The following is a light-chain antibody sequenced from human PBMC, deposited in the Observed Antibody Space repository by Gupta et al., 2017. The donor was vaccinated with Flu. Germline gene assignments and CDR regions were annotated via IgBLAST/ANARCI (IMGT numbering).Light chain of an antibody. Sequence: QAALTSHASVSGSPRPSITIYCSGTSIDIGSSDLVSWYQQHPGKAPQVVIYASNNRPSRVSNRFSGSKSVNTASLTISGLQGEDEAEYYCCSRLRGGGYVFGTRTKVTVL. V-gene: IGLV2-23*01. CDR2: ASN. CDR3: CSRLRGGGYV. CDR1: SIDIGSSDL. J-gene: IGLJ1*01.